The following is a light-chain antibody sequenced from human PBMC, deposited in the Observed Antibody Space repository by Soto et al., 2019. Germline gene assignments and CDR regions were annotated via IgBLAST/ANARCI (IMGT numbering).Light chain of an antibody. V-gene: IGKV3-20*01. CDR2: GAS. J-gene: IGKJ1*01. CDR1: QSVSSNY. Sequence: EVMLTQSPGTLSLSPGERATLSCRASQSVSSNYLAWYQQKSGQAPRLLIYGASNRATGIPDRFSGSGSGTDFTLTIRRLEPEDFAVYYCQQYDPSPRTFGQGTKVEF. CDR3: QQYDPSPRT.